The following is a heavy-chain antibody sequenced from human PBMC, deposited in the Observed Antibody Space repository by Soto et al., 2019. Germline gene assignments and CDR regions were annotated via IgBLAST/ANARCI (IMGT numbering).Heavy chain of an antibody. CDR3: ATGHRGLTGTTVVITVPGWFDP. D-gene: IGHD3-22*01. V-gene: IGHV3-30*03. J-gene: IGHJ5*02. Sequence: QVRLVESGGGVVQPGRSLRLSCAASGFTFGVYNMQWVRQAPGKGPECVAVISYDGSDAYYADSVRGRFTISRDNSNNRLYLEMNSLRPEDTAVYYCATGHRGLTGTTVVITVPGWFDPWGQGALVTVSS. CDR2: ISYDGSDA. CDR1: GFTFGVYN.